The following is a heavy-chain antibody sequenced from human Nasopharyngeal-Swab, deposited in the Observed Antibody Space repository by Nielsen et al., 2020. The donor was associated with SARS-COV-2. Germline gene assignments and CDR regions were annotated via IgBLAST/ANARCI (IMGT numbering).Heavy chain of an antibody. D-gene: IGHD6-13*01. Sequence: SETLSLTCTVSGGSVSSGSYYWSWIRQPPGKGLEWIGYIYYSGSTNYNPSLKSRVTISVDTSKNQFSLKLSSVTAADTAVYYCARGVPLYSSSWFGSWGQGTLVTVSS. CDR3: ARGVPLYSSSWFGS. CDR1: GGSVSSGSYY. V-gene: IGHV4-61*01. CDR2: IYYSGST. J-gene: IGHJ5*01.